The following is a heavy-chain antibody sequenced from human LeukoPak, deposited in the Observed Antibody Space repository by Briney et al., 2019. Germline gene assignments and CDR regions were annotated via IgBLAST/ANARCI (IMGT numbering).Heavy chain of an antibody. D-gene: IGHD6-19*01. CDR2: ISYDGSKI. Sequence: GGSLRLSCGASGFTFSSYGMNWVRQAPGQGLEWVAVISYDGSKIYYADSVQGRFIISRDNSKNTLYLQMNSLKTEDTAVYYCARDGGSGWYWGLGTLVTVSS. CDR1: GFTFSSYG. CDR3: ARDGGSGWY. V-gene: IGHV3-30*03. J-gene: IGHJ4*02.